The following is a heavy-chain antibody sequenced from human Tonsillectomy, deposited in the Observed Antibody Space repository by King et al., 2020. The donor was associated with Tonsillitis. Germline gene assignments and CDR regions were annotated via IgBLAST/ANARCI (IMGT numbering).Heavy chain of an antibody. CDR3: ATTHRTVTTYYYYYYYMDV. J-gene: IGHJ6*03. V-gene: IGHV1-69*04. CDR1: GGTFSNYA. CDR2: IIPILGIA. D-gene: IGHD4-11*01. Sequence: QLVQSGAEVKKPGSSVKVSCKSSGGTFSNYAISWVRQAPGQGLEWMGRIIPILGIANYAQKFQGRVTITADEYTTTAYMELSSLRSEDTAVYYCATTHRTVTTYYYYYYYMDVWGKGTTVTVSS.